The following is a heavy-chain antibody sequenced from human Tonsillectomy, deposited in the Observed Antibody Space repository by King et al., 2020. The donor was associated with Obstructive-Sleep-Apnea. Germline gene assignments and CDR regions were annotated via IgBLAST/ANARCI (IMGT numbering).Heavy chain of an antibody. D-gene: IGHD1-26*01. CDR1: GGSISSGGYY. Sequence: VQLQESGPGLVKPSQTLSLTCTVSGGSISSGGYYWSWICQHPGKGLEWIGYIYDSGSTYYNPSLKSRVTISVDTSKNQFSLKLSSLTAADTAVYYCARELDSGSYYLGSYFDYWGQGTLVTVSS. V-gene: IGHV4-31*03. J-gene: IGHJ4*02. CDR2: IYDSGST. CDR3: ARELDSGSYYLGSYFDY.